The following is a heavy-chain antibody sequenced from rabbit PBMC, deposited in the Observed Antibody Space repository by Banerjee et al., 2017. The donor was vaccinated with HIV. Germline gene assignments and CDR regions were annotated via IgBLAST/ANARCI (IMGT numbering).Heavy chain of an antibody. CDR1: GFDFSSNA. V-gene: IGHV1S47*01. Sequence: QEQLVESGGGLVQPEGSLTLTCKASGFDFSSNAMCWVRQAPGKGLEWIGTIYPDKGSTDYVSWVNGRFSISRENTQNTVSLQMNSLTAADTATYFCARGGDHGDWTFKLWGQGTLVTVS. J-gene: IGHJ4*01. D-gene: IGHD2-1*01. CDR3: ARGGDHGDWTFKL. CDR2: IYPDKGST.